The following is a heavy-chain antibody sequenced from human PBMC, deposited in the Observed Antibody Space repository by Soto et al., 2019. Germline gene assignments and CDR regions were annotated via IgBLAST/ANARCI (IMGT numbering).Heavy chain of an antibody. CDR1: GFTFSSYS. CDR2: ISSSSSTI. D-gene: IGHD2-15*01. Sequence: LRLSCAASGFTFSSYSMNWVRQAPGKGLEWVSYISSSSSTIYYADSVKGRFTISRDNAKNSLYLQMNSLRAEDTAVYYCARDLQYCSGGSCYLIFDYWGQGTLVTVSS. V-gene: IGHV3-48*01. J-gene: IGHJ4*02. CDR3: ARDLQYCSGGSCYLIFDY.